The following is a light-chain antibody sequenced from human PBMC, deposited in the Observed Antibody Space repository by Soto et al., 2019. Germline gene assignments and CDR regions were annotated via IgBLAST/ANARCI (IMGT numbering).Light chain of an antibody. CDR2: GAS. Sequence: DIVMTQSPDSLAVSLGERATINCKSSQSVLYSSNNKNYLAWYQQKPGQPPKLLIYGASNRESGVPDRFSGSGSGTDFTLSISSLQAEDVAVYYCQQYYSTPLTFGGGTKVEIK. V-gene: IGKV4-1*01. CDR3: QQYYSTPLT. J-gene: IGKJ4*01. CDR1: QSVLYSSNNKNY.